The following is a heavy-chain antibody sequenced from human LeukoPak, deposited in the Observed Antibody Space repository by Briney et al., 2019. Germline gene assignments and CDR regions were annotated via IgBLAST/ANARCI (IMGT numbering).Heavy chain of an antibody. D-gene: IGHD3-22*01. J-gene: IGHJ3*02. CDR3: ARVRGPYDSSGQTENRHDAFDI. V-gene: IGHV3-7*01. CDR1: GFTFSSYW. Sequence: SGGSLRLSCAASGFTFSSYWMSWVRQAPGKGLEWVANIKQDGSEKYYVDSVKGRFTISRDNAKNSLYLQMNSLRAEDAAVYYCARVRGPYDSSGQTENRHDAFDIWGQGTMVTVSS. CDR2: IKQDGSEK.